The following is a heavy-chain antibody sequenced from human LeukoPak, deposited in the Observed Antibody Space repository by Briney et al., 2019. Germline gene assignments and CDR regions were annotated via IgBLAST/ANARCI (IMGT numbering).Heavy chain of an antibody. CDR2: IYYSGST. CDR3: ARGRSLSGMDV. D-gene: IGHD3-10*01. V-gene: IGHV4-39*01. Sequence: SETLSLTCTVSGGSISSSSSYYWGWIRQPPGKGLEWIGSIYYSGSTYYNPSFKSRVTISVDTSKNQFSLKLSSVTAADTAVYYCARGRSLSGMDVWGQGTTVTVSS. CDR1: GGSISSSSSYY. J-gene: IGHJ6*02.